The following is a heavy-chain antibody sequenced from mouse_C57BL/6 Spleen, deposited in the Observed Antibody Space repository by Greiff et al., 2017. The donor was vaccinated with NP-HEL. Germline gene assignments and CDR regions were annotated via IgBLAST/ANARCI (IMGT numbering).Heavy chain of an antibody. CDR1: GYTFTSYW. D-gene: IGHD1-1*01. J-gene: IGHJ3*01. CDR3: ARHYGSSSGFAY. V-gene: IGHV1-72*01. Sequence: QVQLQQPGAELVKPGASVKLSCKASGYTFTSYWMHWVKQRPGRGLEWIGRIDPNSGGTKYNEKVKSKATLTVDKPSSTAYMQLSSLTSEDSAVYYCARHYGSSSGFAYWGQGTLVTVSA. CDR2: IDPNSGGT.